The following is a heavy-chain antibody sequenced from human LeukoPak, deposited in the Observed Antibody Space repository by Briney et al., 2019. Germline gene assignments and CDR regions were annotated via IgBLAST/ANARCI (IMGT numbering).Heavy chain of an antibody. V-gene: IGHV1-18*04. J-gene: IGHJ6*04. CDR1: GYIFTSHG. Sequence: ASVKVSCKASGYIFTSHGISWVRQAPGQGLEWMGWISGYNGNTNYAQKLQGRVTMTTDTSTSTAYMELRSLRSDDTAVYYCARVLVVPSGPAYYYYYGMDVWGKETTVTVSS. D-gene: IGHD2-2*01. CDR2: ISGYNGNT. CDR3: ARVLVVPSGPAYYYYYGMDV.